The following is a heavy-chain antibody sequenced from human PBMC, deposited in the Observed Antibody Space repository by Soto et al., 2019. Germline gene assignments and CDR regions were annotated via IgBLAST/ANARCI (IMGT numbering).Heavy chain of an antibody. J-gene: IGHJ4*02. D-gene: IGHD5-12*01. CDR1: GVSVGTYY. CDR2: IYYSRST. Sequence: PSETLSLTCTVSGVSVGTYYWSWIRQPPGKGLEWIGYIYYSRSTNYNPSLKSRVFMSADTSKNQISLKLSSVTAADTAVYYCATSTIDRFTGYGNDYWGQGTLVTVSS. CDR3: ATSTIDRFTGYGNDY. V-gene: IGHV4-59*02.